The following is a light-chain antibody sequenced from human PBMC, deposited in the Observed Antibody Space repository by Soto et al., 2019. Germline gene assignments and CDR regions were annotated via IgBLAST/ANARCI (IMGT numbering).Light chain of an antibody. CDR1: SSNIGSNF. V-gene: IGLV1-47*01. Sequence: QAVVTQPPSASGTPGQMVTISCSGSSSNIGSNFVYWYQQLPGTAPKLLIYKNNQRPSGVPDRFSGSKSGTSASLAISGLRSEDDADYYCAAWDDSLSGRGVFGGGTKVTVL. CDR3: AAWDDSLSGRGV. CDR2: KNN. J-gene: IGLJ2*01.